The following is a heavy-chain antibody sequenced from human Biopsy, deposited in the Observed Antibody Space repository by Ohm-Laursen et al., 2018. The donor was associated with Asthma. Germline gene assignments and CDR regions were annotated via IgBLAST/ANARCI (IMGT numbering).Heavy chain of an antibody. V-gene: IGHV4-59*01. CDR3: ARGVDRVTGLLDHFDS. J-gene: IGHJ4*02. D-gene: IGHD2-21*02. CDR2: VYYSGST. Sequence: SETLSLTCIVSDGSINNFYWSWIRQPPGKGLESIGHVYYSGSTNYNPSLKSRVTISIDASKNQFSLKLTSVTAADTAVYYCARGVDRVTGLLDHFDSWGQGTLVTVSS. CDR1: DGSINNFY.